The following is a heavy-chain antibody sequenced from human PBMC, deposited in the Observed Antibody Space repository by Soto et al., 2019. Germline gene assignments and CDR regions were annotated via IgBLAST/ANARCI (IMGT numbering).Heavy chain of an antibody. CDR2: ISSRGSYP. D-gene: IGHD6-13*01. CDR3: ARGRLAAAGSFDY. J-gene: IGHJ4*02. CDR1: GFPFSDYY. V-gene: IGHV3-11*06. Sequence: QVQLVESGGGLVKPGGSLRLSCAASGFPFSDYYVSWVRQAPGKGLEWVSYISSRGSYPSYADSVKGRFTISRDNAKNSLYLQMNSLRAEDTAVYYCARGRLAAAGSFDYWGQGTLVTVSS.